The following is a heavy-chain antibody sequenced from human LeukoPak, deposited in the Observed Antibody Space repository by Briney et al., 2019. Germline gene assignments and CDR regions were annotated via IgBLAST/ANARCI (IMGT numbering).Heavy chain of an antibody. CDR2: INSEGTKK. CDR1: RFTFSNYW. J-gene: IGHJ3*02. Sequence: GGSLRLSCAASRFTFSNYWMTWVRQAPGKGLEWLANINSEGTKKDYVDSMEGRFTISRDNARNSLYLQTSSLRVEDTAVYYCARLGYPGAFDIWGQGTMVTVSS. CDR3: ARLGYPGAFDI. V-gene: IGHV3-7*01. D-gene: IGHD2-15*01.